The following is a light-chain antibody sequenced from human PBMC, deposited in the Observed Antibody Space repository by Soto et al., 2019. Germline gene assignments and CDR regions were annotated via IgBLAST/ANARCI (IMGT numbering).Light chain of an antibody. CDR1: QRLLYSSNNKNY. V-gene: IGKV4-1*01. Sequence: DIWMTHSPASLAVSPHQRGTIKCKARQRLLYSSNNKNYLAWYQQKPGQPPKLLIYWASTRESGVHDRFSGSGSGTDFSLTISSLEPEDFAVYYCQQRSNWWTFGQGTKVDIK. CDR3: QQRSNWWT. CDR2: WAS. J-gene: IGKJ1*01.